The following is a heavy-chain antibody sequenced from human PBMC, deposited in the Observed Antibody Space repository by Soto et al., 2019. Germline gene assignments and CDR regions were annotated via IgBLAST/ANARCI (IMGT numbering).Heavy chain of an antibody. CDR1: GGSTINYY. CDR3: ARGSPPRAAIPDY. Sequence: SETLSLTCTVSGGSTINYYWIWIRQSPGRGLEWIGNIYSSGNTKYNPSLGSRVTISIDTSKNQLSLKLNSVTAADTAVYYCARGSPPRAAIPDYWGQGTLVTSPQ. V-gene: IGHV4-59*01. D-gene: IGHD6-13*01. J-gene: IGHJ4*02. CDR2: IYSSGNT.